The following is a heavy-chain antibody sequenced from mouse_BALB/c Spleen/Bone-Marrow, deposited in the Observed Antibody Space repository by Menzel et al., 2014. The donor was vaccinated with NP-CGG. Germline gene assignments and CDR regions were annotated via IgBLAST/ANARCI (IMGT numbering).Heavy chain of an antibody. CDR2: IWAGGST. V-gene: IGHV2-9*02. D-gene: IGHD1-1*01. CDR1: GFSLTSFG. Sequence: GQLVESGPGLVAPSQSLSIPCTVSGFSLTSFGVHWVRQPPGKGLEWLGGIWAGGSTNYNSALMSRLSISKDNSKSQVFLKMNSLQTDDTAMYYCARDDYGSRGFDYWGQGTTLTVSS. CDR3: ARDDYGSRGFDY. J-gene: IGHJ2*01.